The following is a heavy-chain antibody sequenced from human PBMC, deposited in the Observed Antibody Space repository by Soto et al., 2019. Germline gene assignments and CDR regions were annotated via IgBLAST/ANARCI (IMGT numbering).Heavy chain of an antibody. J-gene: IGHJ4*02. Sequence: GGSLRLSCTVSGFAFNNYGINWVRQAPGKGLEWVSSISKSDYTYYSDSVTGRFTISRDNAKNSVSLQMNTLRVEDTAVYYCAREDSIIIPAVSDFWGQATLVTVSS. CDR1: GFAFNNYG. CDR2: ISKSDYT. CDR3: AREDSIIIPAVSDF. V-gene: IGHV3-21*01. D-gene: IGHD2-2*01.